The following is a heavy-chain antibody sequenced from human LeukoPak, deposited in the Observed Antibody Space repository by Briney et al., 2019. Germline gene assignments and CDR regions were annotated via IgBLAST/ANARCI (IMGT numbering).Heavy chain of an antibody. CDR3: ARGPAYYYDSSGYY. CDR2: INHSGST. D-gene: IGHD3-22*01. J-gene: IGHJ4*02. CDR1: GGSFSGYY. V-gene: IGHV4-34*01. Sequence: SETLSLTCAVYGGSFSGYYWSWIRQPPGKGLEWIGEINHSGSTNYNPSLKSRVTISVDTSKNQFSLKLSSVTAADTAVYCCARGPAYYYDSSGYYWGQGTLVTVSS.